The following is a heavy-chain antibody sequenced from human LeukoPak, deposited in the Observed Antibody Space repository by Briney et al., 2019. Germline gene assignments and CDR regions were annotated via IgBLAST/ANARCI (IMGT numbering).Heavy chain of an antibody. J-gene: IGHJ4*02. CDR3: ARRGDGGRSFDY. D-gene: IGHD4-23*01. CDR2: IYSGGNT. CDR1: GFTVSSNY. V-gene: IGHV3-53*01. Sequence: GGSLRLSCAASGFTVSSNYLSWVRQAPGKGLECVSVIYSGGNTYYADSVKGRFTISRDNSKNTLFLQMNSLRAEDTAVYYCARRGDGGRSFDYWGQGTLVTVSS.